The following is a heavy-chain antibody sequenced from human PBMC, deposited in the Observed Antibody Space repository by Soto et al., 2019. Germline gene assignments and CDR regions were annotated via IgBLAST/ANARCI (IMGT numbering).Heavy chain of an antibody. CDR1: GFTFSSYA. V-gene: IGHV3-30-3*01. CDR2: ISYDGSNK. D-gene: IGHD3-22*01. Sequence: GGSLRLSCAASGFTFSSYAMHWVRQAPGKGLEWVAVISYDGSNKYYADSVKGRFTISRDNSKNTLYLQMNSLRAEDTAVYYWSRDNGPYDSSGNIFDYWGQGTLVTVSS. J-gene: IGHJ4*02. CDR3: SRDNGPYDSSGNIFDY.